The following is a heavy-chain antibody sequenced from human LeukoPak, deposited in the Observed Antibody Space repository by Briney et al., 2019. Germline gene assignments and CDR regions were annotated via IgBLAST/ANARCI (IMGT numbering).Heavy chain of an antibody. V-gene: IGHV3-23*01. CDR2: ISGSGGST. Sequence: PGGSLRLSCAASGFTFSSYAMSWVRQAPAKGLEWVSAISGSGGSTYYADSVKGRFTISRDNSKNTLYLQMNSLRAEDTAVYYCAKGSQWLEYFDYWGQGTLVTVSS. D-gene: IGHD6-19*01. CDR1: GFTFSSYA. J-gene: IGHJ4*02. CDR3: AKGSQWLEYFDY.